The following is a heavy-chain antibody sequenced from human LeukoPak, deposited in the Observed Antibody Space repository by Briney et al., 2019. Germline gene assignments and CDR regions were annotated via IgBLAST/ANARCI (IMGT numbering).Heavy chain of an antibody. CDR1: GGSISSSSYY. CDR3: ARVRYYYYYYMDV. CDR2: IYYSGST. J-gene: IGHJ6*03. Sequence: PSETLSLTCTVSGGSISSSSYYWGWIRQPPGKGLEWIGSIYYSGSTYYNPSLKSRVTISVDTSKNQFSLKLSSVTAADTAVYYCARVRYYYYYYMDVWGKGTTVTVSS. V-gene: IGHV4-39*07.